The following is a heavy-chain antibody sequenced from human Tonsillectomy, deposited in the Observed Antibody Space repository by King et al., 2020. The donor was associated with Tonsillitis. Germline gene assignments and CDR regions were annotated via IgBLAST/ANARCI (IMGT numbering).Heavy chain of an antibody. V-gene: IGHV5-10-1*03. CDR3: ASPSSSVWPEGAYYYGLDV. CDR2: IDHTGSYT. CDR1: GDGFTSYW. D-gene: IGHD6-19*01. Sequence: VQLVESGAEVKKPGESLRISCKGSGDGFTSYWITWVRQMPGKGLEWMGRIDHTGSYTSYSPSFQGHVTISSDKSISAAYLQWSSLKASDTAMYFCASPSSSVWPEGAYYYGLDVWGQGTTVTVSS. J-gene: IGHJ6*02.